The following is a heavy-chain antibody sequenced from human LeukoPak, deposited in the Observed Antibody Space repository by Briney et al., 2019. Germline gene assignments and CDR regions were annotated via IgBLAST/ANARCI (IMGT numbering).Heavy chain of an antibody. CDR3: ARGSVVTPGFDP. V-gene: IGHV4-59*01. CDR1: GGSISTYY. CDR2: VYYSGST. J-gene: IGHJ5*02. D-gene: IGHD4-23*01. Sequence: SETLSLTCTVSGGSISTYYWSWIRQPPGKGLEWIGYVYYSGSTNYNPSLMGRVTMLVDTSKKQFSLKLSSVTAADTAVYYCARGSVVTPGFDPWGQGTLVTVSS.